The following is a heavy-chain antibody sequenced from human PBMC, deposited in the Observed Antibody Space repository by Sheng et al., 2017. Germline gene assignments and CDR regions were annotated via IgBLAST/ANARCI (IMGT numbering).Heavy chain of an antibody. CDR3: ARTPHSSSGYYYYYGMDV. Sequence: GASVKVSCKASGYTFTSYDINWVRQATGQGLEWMGWMNPNSGNTGYAQKFQGRVTITRNTSISTAYMELSSLRSEDTAVYYCARTPHSSSGYYYYYGMDVWGQGTTVTVSS. D-gene: IGHD3-22*01. CDR2: MNPNSGNT. V-gene: IGHV1-8*03. J-gene: IGHJ6*02. CDR1: GYTFTSYD.